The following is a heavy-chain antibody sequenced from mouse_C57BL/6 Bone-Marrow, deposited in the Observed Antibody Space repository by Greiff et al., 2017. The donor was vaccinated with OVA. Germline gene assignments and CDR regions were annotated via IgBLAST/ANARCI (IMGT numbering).Heavy chain of an antibody. CDR3: AREGTRGGYFDY. Sequence: QVQLQQPGAELVMPGASVKLSCKASGYTFTSYWMHWVKQRPGQGLEWIGEIDPSDSYTNYNQKFKGKSTLTVDKSSSPAYMQLSSLTSEDSAVYYCAREGTRGGYFDYWGQGTTLTVSS. J-gene: IGHJ2*01. D-gene: IGHD3-3*01. CDR1: GYTFTSYW. CDR2: IDPSDSYT. V-gene: IGHV1-69*01.